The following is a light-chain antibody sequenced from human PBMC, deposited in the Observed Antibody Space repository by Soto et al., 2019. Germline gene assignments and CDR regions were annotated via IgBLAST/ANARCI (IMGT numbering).Light chain of an antibody. CDR1: SSDVGGYKF. CDR3: SSYTSSNILV. J-gene: IGLJ2*01. V-gene: IGLV2-14*01. CDR2: EVS. Sequence: QSALTQPASVSGSPGQSITISCTGSSSDVGGYKFVSWHQQHPGKAPKLMIYEVSNRPSGVSNCFSGSKSGNTAPPTISGDPAEDEADYYCSSYTSSNILVFGGGTQLTVL.